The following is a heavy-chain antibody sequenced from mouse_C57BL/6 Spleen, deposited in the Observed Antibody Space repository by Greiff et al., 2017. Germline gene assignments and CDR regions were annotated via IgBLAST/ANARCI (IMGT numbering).Heavy chain of an antibody. Sequence: EVHLVESGGGLVKPGGSLKLSCAASGFTFSSYAMYWVRQTPEKRLEWVATISDGGSYTYYPDNVKGRFTISRDNAKNNLYLQMSHLKSEDTAMYYCAREGYDYDAWFAYWGQGTLVTVSA. J-gene: IGHJ3*01. CDR2: ISDGGSYT. D-gene: IGHD2-4*01. CDR1: GFTFSSYA. V-gene: IGHV5-4*01. CDR3: AREGYDYDAWFAY.